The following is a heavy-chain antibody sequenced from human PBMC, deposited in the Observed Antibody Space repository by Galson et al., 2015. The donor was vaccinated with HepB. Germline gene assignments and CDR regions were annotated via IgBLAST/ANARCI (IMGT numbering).Heavy chain of an antibody. CDR2: ISSSGSAI. V-gene: IGHV3-11*01. D-gene: IGHD3-22*01. J-gene: IGHJ4*02. Sequence: SLRLSCAVSGFTFSDYYMSWIRQAPGKGLEWVSYISSSGSAIYYADSVKGRFTISRDNAKNSPYLQINSLRAEDTAVYYCARDLGYYDSRGYCVENTLTFDYWGQGTLVTVSS. CDR1: GFTFSDYY. CDR3: ARDLGYYDSRGYCVENTLTFDY.